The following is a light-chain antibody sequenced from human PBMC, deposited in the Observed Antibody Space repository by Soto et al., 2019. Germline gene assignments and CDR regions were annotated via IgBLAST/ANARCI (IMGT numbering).Light chain of an antibody. CDR3: LQDINYPWT. CDR2: GAS. V-gene: IGKV1-5*01. J-gene: IGKJ1*01. Sequence: DIQMTQSPSTLSASVGDRVTNTCRASQSISSWLAWYQQKPGKPPKVLIYGASNLQSGVPPRFRGSGSGTDFTLAISSLQPEDSSTYYCLQDINYPWTFGQGTKVDIK. CDR1: QSISSW.